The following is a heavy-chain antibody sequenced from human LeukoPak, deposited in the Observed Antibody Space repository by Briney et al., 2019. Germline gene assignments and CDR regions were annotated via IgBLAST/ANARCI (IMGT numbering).Heavy chain of an antibody. CDR1: GFTFSDYY. CDR3: TRITVVACNTYLADY. J-gene: IGHJ4*02. D-gene: IGHD3-22*01. Sequence: PGGSLRLSCAASGFTFSDYYMSCIRQVPGKGLEWVSYISGSSSYTNYADSVKGRFTISRDNANNSLYLQMNSLRAEDTAVYYCTRITVVACNTYLADYWGQGTLVTVSS. CDR2: ISGSSSYT. V-gene: IGHV3-11*03.